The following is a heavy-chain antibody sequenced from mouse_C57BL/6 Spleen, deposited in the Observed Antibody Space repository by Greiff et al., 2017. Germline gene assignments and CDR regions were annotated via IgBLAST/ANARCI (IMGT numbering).Heavy chain of an antibody. CDR3: ARYYGSSYWYFDV. Sequence: EVQLLQSGPELVKPGASVKLSCKASGYTFTDYTMHWVQQSPGKSLEWIGYINPNNGGTSYNQKFKGKATLTVNKSSSTAYMQLRSLTSEDSAVYYCARYYGSSYWYFDVWGTGTTVTVSS. D-gene: IGHD1-1*01. J-gene: IGHJ1*03. CDR2: INPNNGGT. V-gene: IGHV1-22*01. CDR1: GYTFTDYT.